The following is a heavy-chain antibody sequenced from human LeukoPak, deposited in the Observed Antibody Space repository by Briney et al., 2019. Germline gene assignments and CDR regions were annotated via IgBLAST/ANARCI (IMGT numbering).Heavy chain of an antibody. Sequence: ASVKVSCKASGFILSNYGINWVRQAPGQGLEWMGWISAYSNNTNYAQNLQGRVTMSTDTSTNTGYMELRSMRSDDTAVYYCARDVPYYYDSSGYYSTFDCWGQGNLVTVSS. CDR2: ISAYSNNT. J-gene: IGHJ4*02. CDR1: GFILSNYG. CDR3: ARDVPYYYDSSGYYSTFDC. V-gene: IGHV1-18*01. D-gene: IGHD3-22*01.